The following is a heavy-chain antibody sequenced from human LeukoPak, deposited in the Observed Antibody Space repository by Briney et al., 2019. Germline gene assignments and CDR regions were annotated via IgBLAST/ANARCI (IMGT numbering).Heavy chain of an antibody. CDR2: ISSNGGST. CDR1: GFTFSSYA. V-gene: IGHV3-64*01. J-gene: IGHJ4*02. D-gene: IGHD1-26*01. Sequence: PGGSLRLSCAASGFTFSSYAMHWVRQAPGKGLEYVSAISSNGGSTYYANSVKGRFTISRDNSKNTLYLQMGSLRAEDMAVYYCAKSEQWELLPSGYWGQGTLVTVSS. CDR3: AKSEQWELLPSGY.